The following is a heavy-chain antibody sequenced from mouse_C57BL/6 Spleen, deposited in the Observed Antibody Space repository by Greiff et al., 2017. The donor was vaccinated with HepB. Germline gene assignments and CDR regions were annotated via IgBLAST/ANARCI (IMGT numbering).Heavy chain of an antibody. Sequence: EVQGVESGGGLVKPGGSLKLSCAASGFTFSDYRMHWVRQAPEKGLEWVAYISSGSSTIYYADTVKGRFTISRDNAKNTLFLQMTSLRSEDTAMYYCARYDYLYWYFDVWGTGTTVTVSS. J-gene: IGHJ1*03. CDR3: ARYDYLYWYFDV. V-gene: IGHV5-17*01. D-gene: IGHD2-4*01. CDR2: ISSGSSTI. CDR1: GFTFSDYR.